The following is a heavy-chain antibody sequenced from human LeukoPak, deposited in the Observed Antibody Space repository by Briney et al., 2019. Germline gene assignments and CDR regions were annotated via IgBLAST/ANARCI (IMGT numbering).Heavy chain of an antibody. CDR3: ARLITGTTTDFDI. V-gene: IGHV4-4*07. Sequence: SETLSLTCTVSGGSISGYYWSWIRQPAGKGLEWIGRVYTSGSTHYNPSLKSRVTMSVDTSKNQFSLKLSSVTAADTAVYYCARLITGTTTDFDIWGQGTMVTVSS. J-gene: IGHJ3*02. CDR2: VYTSGST. D-gene: IGHD1-7*01. CDR1: GGSISGYY.